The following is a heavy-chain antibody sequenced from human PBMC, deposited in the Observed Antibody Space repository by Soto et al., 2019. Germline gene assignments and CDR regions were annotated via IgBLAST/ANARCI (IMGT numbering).Heavy chain of an antibody. CDR2: IIPIFGTA. CDR3: ARAPLVYNVIAGHGWFDY. Sequence: QVQLVQSGAEVKKPGSSVKVSCKASGGTFSSYAISWVRQAPGQGLEWMGGIIPIFGTANYAQKFQGRVTITADESTSTAYMELSSLRSEDTAVYYCARAPLVYNVIAGHGWFDYWGQGTLVTVSS. J-gene: IGHJ4*02. CDR1: GGTFSSYA. D-gene: IGHD6-13*01. V-gene: IGHV1-69*12.